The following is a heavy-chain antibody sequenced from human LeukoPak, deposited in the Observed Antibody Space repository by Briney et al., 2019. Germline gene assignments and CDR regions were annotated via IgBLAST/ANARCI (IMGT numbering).Heavy chain of an antibody. CDR2: IYYSGST. Sequence: SETLSLTCTVSGGSISSYYWGWIRQPPGKGLEWLGYIYYSGSTNYNPSLKIRVTISVDTSKNQFSLKLSSVTAADTAVYYCARDPRGCSGGSCYSIWGQGTLVTVSS. V-gene: IGHV4-59*01. D-gene: IGHD2-15*01. CDR1: GGSISSYY. CDR3: ARDPRGCSGGSCYSI. J-gene: IGHJ4*02.